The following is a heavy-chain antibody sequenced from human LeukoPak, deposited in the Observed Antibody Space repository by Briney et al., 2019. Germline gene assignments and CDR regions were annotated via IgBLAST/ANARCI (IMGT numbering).Heavy chain of an antibody. Sequence: PSETLSLTCTVSGGSISSYYWSWVRPPPGEGLEWVGYIYYSGGTNYNPSINSRLTITVDTSKNQFSLKLSSVTAADTAVYYCARAKSGYVDVYFDYWGQGTLVTVSS. V-gene: IGHV4-59*01. D-gene: IGHD5-12*01. CDR3: ARAKSGYVDVYFDY. CDR2: IYYSGGT. CDR1: GGSISSYY. J-gene: IGHJ4*02.